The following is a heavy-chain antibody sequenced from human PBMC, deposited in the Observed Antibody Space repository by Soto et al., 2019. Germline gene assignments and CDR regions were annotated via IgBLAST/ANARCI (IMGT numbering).Heavy chain of an antibody. CDR2: LYYGRSA. Sequence: QVQLQESGPGLVKPSETLSLTCAVSGDSISSYYCMWIRQPPGKGLESIGYLYYGRSANYNPSLKSRVTFSVDTSTNQCSLTLSSMTAADTAGYYCALRCMAVGPEYWGQGTLVTVSS. CDR3: ALRCMAVGPEY. J-gene: IGHJ4*02. CDR1: GDSISSYY. D-gene: IGHD2-2*01. V-gene: IGHV4-59*01.